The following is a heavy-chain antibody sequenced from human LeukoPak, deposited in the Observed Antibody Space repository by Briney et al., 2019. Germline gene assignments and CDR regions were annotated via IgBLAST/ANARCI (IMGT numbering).Heavy chain of an antibody. D-gene: IGHD1-26*01. CDR3: ARGRRGSYFQDY. CDR1: GDSISSSNSY. CDR2: MWFGATT. Sequence: SETLSPTCTVSGDSISSSNSYWGWIRQPPGKGLEWIGSMWFGATTSYDPSLKSRVTISIDPSKNQFSLKLSSVTAADTALYYCARGRRGSYFQDYWGQGTLVTVSS. J-gene: IGHJ4*02. V-gene: IGHV4-39*07.